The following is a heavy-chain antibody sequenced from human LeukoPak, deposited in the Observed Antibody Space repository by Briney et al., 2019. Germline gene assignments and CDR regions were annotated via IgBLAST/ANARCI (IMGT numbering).Heavy chain of an antibody. CDR3: AGGTTAGWAFDI. V-gene: IGHV4-59*01. J-gene: IGHJ3*02. CDR1: GGSISSYY. D-gene: IGHD1-7*01. CDR2: IYYSGST. Sequence: PSETLSLTCTVSGGSISSYYWSWIRQPPGKGLEWIGYIYYSGSTNYNPSLKSRVTISVDTSKNQFSLKLSSVTAADTAVYYCAGGTTAGWAFDIWGQGTMVTVS.